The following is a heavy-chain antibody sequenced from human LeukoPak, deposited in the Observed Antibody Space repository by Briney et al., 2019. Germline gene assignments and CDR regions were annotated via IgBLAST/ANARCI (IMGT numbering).Heavy chain of an antibody. CDR2: ISGSGGST. CDR3: AKVDGYCSSTSCSLFDY. J-gene: IGHJ4*02. CDR1: GFTFSSYA. Sequence: AGGSLRLSCAASGFTFSSYAMSWVRQAPGKGLEWVSAISGSGGSTYYADSVKGRFTISRDNSKNTLYLQMNSLRAEDTAVYYCAKVDGYCSSTSCSLFDYWGQGTLVTVSS. V-gene: IGHV3-23*01. D-gene: IGHD2-2*03.